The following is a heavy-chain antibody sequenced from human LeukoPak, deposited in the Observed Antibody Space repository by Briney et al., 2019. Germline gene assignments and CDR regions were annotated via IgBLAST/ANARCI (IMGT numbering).Heavy chain of an antibody. CDR3: AKDWGYYDFWSGYYVFFDY. CDR1: GFTFSSYA. D-gene: IGHD3-3*01. V-gene: IGHV3-23*01. Sequence: GGSLRLSCAASGFTFSSYAMSWVRQAPGKGLEWVSAISGSGGSTYYADSVKGRFTISRDNSKNTLYLQMNSLRAEDTAVYYCAKDWGYYDFWSGYYVFFDYWGQGTLVTVSS. CDR2: ISGSGGST. J-gene: IGHJ4*02.